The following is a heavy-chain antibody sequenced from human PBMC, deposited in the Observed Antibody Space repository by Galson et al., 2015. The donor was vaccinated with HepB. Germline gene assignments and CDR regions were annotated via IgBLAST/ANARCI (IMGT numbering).Heavy chain of an antibody. CDR3: ARTLQWLVPVRCDY. CDR1: GYTFTSYG. CDR2: ISAYNGNT. Sequence: SVKVSCKASGYTFTSYGISWVRQAPGQGLEWMGGISAYNGNTNYAQKLQGRVTMTTDTSTSTAYMELRSLRSDDTAVYYCARTLQWLVPVRCDYWGQGTLVTVSS. D-gene: IGHD6-19*01. V-gene: IGHV1-18*04. J-gene: IGHJ4*02.